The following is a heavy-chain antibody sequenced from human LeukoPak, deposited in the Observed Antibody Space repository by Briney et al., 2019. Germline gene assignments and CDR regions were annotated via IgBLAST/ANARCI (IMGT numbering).Heavy chain of an antibody. Sequence: GGSLRLSCAASGFTFSSYSMNWVRQAPGKGLEWVSSISSSSSYIYYADSVKGRFTISRDNAKNSLYLQMNSLRAEDTAVYYCARGVYCSGGSCYSFYFDYWGQGTLVTVPS. V-gene: IGHV3-21*01. CDR1: GFTFSSYS. D-gene: IGHD2-15*01. CDR3: ARGVYCSGGSCYSFYFDY. J-gene: IGHJ4*02. CDR2: ISSSSSYI.